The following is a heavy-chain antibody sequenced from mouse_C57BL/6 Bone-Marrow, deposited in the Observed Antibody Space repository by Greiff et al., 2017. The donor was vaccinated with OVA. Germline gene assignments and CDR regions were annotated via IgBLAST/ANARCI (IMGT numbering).Heavy chain of an antibody. CDR2: ISYSGST. V-gene: IGHV3-1*01. Sequence: EVKLVESGPGMVKPSQSLSLTCTVTGYSITSGYDWHWIRHFPGNKLEWMGYISYSGSTNYNPSLKSRISITHDTSKNHFFLKLNSVTTEDTATYYCARGGLGRGFAYWGQGTLVTVSA. CDR1: GYSITSGYD. CDR3: ARGGLGRGFAY. D-gene: IGHD4-1*01. J-gene: IGHJ3*01.